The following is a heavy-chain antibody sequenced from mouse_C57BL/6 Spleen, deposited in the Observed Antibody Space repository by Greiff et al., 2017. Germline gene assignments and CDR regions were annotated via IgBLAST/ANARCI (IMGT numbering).Heavy chain of an antibody. D-gene: IGHD2-2*01. CDR1: GYTFTSYW. CDR3: ARWLRRYFDV. J-gene: IGHJ1*03. V-gene: IGHV1-69*01. CDR2: IDPSDSNT. Sequence: QVQLQQPGAELVMPGASVKLSCKASGYTFTSYWMHWVKQRPGQGLEWIGEIDPSDSNTNYNQKFKGKSTLTVDKSSSTAYMQLSSLTSVYSAVYYCARWLRRYFDVWGTGTTVTVSS.